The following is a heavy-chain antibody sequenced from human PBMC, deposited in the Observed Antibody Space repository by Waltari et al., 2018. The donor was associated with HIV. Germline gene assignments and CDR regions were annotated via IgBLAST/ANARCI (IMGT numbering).Heavy chain of an antibody. CDR3: TDPSIG. J-gene: IGHJ4*02. Sequence: DVLLADSGGGLVQPGGCLRLSCVTSGLTFGNCWMKWVRQAPGKGLERVANTWPDGRQKYYPESVKGRFTISSYHAKHSLYLQLNTLRAPDTAVYYCTDPSIGWGQGPLVTVSS. CDR2: TWPDGRQK. V-gene: IGHV3-7*03. D-gene: IGHD6-6*01. CDR1: GLTFGNCW.